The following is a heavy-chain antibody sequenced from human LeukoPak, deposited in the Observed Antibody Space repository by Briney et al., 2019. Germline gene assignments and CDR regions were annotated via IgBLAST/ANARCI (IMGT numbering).Heavy chain of an antibody. J-gene: IGHJ4*02. CDR3: ARLYRDCSSTSCYQDEY. V-gene: IGHV4-34*01. CDR1: GGSFSGYY. CDR2: INHSGST. Sequence: PSETLSLTCAVYGGSFSGYYWSWIRQPPGKGLEWIGEINHSGSTNYNPSLKSRVTISVDTSKNQFSLKLSSVTAADTAVYYCARLYRDCSSTSCYQDEYWGQGTLVIVSS. D-gene: IGHD2-2*01.